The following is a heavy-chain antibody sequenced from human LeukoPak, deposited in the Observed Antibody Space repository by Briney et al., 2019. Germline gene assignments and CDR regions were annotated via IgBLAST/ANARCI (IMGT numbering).Heavy chain of an antibody. CDR3: ARETYYYGSGRLGWFDP. D-gene: IGHD3-10*01. CDR2: ISAYNGNT. V-gene: IGHV1-18*01. CDR1: GYTFTSYG. Sequence: ASVKVSCKASGYTFTSYGISWVRQAPGQGLEWMGWISAYNGNTNYAQKLQGRVTMTTDTSTSTAYMELRSLRSDDTAVYYCARETYYYGSGRLGWFDPWGQGTLVTVSS. J-gene: IGHJ5*02.